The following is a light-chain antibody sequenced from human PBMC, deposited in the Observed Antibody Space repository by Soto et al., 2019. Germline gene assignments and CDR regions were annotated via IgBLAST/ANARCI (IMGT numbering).Light chain of an antibody. Sequence: QSALTQPRSFSGSPGQSVTFSCIGTNSDIGTYNFVYWYRQYPGKDPHLMILDVTKRPAGVPARFSGSKSGNTASLTISGLQADDDADYYCRSYAGADPFGFGGGTKRTVL. J-gene: IGLJ3*02. CDR2: DVT. V-gene: IGLV2-11*01. CDR1: NSDIGTYNF. CDR3: RSYAGADPFG.